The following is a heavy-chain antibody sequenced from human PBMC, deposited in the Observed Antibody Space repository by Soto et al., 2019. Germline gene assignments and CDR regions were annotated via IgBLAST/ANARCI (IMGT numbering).Heavy chain of an antibody. CDR1: GGSISSYY. V-gene: IGHV4-59*01. Sequence: SETLSLTCTVSGGSISSYYWSWIRQPPGKGLEWIGYIYYSGSTNYNPSLKSRVTISVDTSKNQFSLKLSSVTAADTAVYYCARVTSYDFWSGYYTGLYNCFDPCGQRTLVTVSS. CDR3: ARVTSYDFWSGYYTGLYNCFDP. CDR2: IYYSGST. D-gene: IGHD3-3*01. J-gene: IGHJ5*02.